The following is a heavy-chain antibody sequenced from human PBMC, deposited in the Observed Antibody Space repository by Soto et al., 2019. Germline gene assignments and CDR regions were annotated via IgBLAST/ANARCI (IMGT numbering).Heavy chain of an antibody. D-gene: IGHD2-15*01. V-gene: IGHV4-31*03. J-gene: IGHJ4*02. CDR1: GDSISGGASY. CDR2: MYYSGSF. CDR3: ARGHCSGGSCYFDY. Sequence: SQTRSLNCTVSGDSISGGASYWCWIRQRPGKGLEWIGYMYYSGSFYYNPSLRGRVMISSDTSKNQFSLSVSSVTAADTAVYYCARGHCSGGSCYFDYWGQGTLVTVSS.